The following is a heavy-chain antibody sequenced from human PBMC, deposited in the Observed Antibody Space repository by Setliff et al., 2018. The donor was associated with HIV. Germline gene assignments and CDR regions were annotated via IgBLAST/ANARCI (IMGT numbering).Heavy chain of an antibody. D-gene: IGHD3-9*01. V-gene: IGHV3-21*06. CDR2: ISSSGAHI. Sequence: KPGGSLRLSCAASGFTFSSYSMNWVRQAPGKGLEWVASISSSGAHIFSADSLKGRFSISRDNGRNSLYLQMNSLRAEDTAVYYCARGARLQYFDWPSYALDVWGQGTTVTVSS. CDR3: ARGARLQYFDWPSYALDV. J-gene: IGHJ6*02. CDR1: GFTFSSYS.